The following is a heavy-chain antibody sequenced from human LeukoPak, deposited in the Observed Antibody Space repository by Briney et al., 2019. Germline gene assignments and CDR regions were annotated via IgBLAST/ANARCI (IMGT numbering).Heavy chain of an antibody. Sequence: PSETLSLTCTVSGGSISSYYWSWIRQPPGKGLEWIGYIYYSGSTNYNPSLKSRVTISVDTSKNQFSLKLSSVTAADAAVYYCATIYSNYEGIVDYWGQGTLVTVSS. D-gene: IGHD4-11*01. CDR3: ATIYSNYEGIVDY. J-gene: IGHJ4*02. V-gene: IGHV4-59*01. CDR2: IYYSGST. CDR1: GGSISSYY.